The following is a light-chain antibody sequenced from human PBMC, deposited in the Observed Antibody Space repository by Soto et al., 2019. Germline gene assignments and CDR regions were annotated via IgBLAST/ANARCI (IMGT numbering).Light chain of an antibody. J-gene: IGKJ4*01. Sequence: EIVLTQSPATLSLSPGEIATLSCRASQSVSSYLAWYQQKPGQAPRLLIYDASNRATGIPAWFSGSGSGTDFTLTISSLEPEDFAVYYCQPRSNWPLTFGGGTKVEIK. CDR1: QSVSSY. CDR2: DAS. CDR3: QPRSNWPLT. V-gene: IGKV3-11*01.